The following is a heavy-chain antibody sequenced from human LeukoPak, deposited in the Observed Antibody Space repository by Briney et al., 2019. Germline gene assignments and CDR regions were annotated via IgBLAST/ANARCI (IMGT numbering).Heavy chain of an antibody. J-gene: IGHJ4*02. CDR1: GFTFSSYA. D-gene: IGHD3-22*01. CDR3: ARDNRGGYYDSSGFDY. V-gene: IGHV3-30-3*01. Sequence: PGRSLRLSCAASGFTFSSYAMHWVRQAPGKGLEWVAVISYDGSNKYYADSAKGRFTISRDNSKNTLYLQMNSLRAEDTAVYYCARDNRGGYYDSSGFDYWGQGTLVTVS. CDR2: ISYDGSNK.